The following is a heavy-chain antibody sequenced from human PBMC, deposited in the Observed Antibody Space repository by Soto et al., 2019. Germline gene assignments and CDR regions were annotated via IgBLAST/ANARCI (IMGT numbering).Heavy chain of an antibody. CDR2: ISGSGGST. Sequence: GGSLRLSCGASGFPFSTYVMNWVLQAPGKGLEWVSAISGSGGSTYYADSVKGRFSISRDNPKNTLYLQMNSLRAEDTAVYYCAKGGNPNWFDPWGQGTLVTVSS. CDR1: GFPFSTYV. CDR3: AKGGNPNWFDP. V-gene: IGHV3-23*01. J-gene: IGHJ5*02.